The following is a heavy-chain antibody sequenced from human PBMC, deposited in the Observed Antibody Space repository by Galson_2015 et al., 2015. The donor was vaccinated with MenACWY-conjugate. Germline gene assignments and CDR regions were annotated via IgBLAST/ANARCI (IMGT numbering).Heavy chain of an antibody. Sequence: LSLSWAASGFTFGSYWMHWVRRAPGKGLVWVSLISSDGSSTSYADSVKGRFTISRDNAKNTLYLQMNSLRAEDTAVYYCAVYCSSTRCYGASGGYWGQGTLVTVSS. CDR3: AVYCSSTRCYGASGGY. V-gene: IGHV3-74*01. CDR2: ISSDGSST. CDR1: GFTFGSYW. J-gene: IGHJ4*02. D-gene: IGHD2-2*01.